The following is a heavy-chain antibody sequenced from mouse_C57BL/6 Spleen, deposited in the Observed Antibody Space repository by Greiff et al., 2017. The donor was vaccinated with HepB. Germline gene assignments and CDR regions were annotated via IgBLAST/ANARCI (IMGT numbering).Heavy chain of an antibody. CDR2: IDPETGGT. CDR1: GYTFTDYE. Sequence: QVQLKESGAELVRPGASVTLSCKASGYTFTDYEMHWVKQTPVHGLEWIGAIDPETGGTAYNQKFKGKAILTADKSSSTAYMELRSLTSEDSAVYYCTRRTGPFAYWGQGTRVTVSA. V-gene: IGHV1-15*01. J-gene: IGHJ3*01. CDR3: TRRTGPFAY. D-gene: IGHD4-1*01.